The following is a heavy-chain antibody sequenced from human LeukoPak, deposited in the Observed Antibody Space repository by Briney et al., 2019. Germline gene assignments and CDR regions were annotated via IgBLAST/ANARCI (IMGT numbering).Heavy chain of an antibody. J-gene: IGHJ6*02. CDR2: VYNSGST. CDR3: ARLTPDCSSTSCDYYYHGVDV. CDR1: GVSISRYY. Sequence: SETLSLTCTVSGVSISRYYWSWIRQPPGKGLEWIGYVYNSGSTNYNPSLKSRVTISVDMSKNEFSLKLRSVTAADTAVYYCARLTPDCSSTSCDYYYHGVDVWGQGTTVTVSS. V-gene: IGHV4-59*01. D-gene: IGHD2-2*01.